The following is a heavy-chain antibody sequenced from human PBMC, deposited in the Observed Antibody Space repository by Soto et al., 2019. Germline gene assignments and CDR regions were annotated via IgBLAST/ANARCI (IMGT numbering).Heavy chain of an antibody. CDR1: GGSISSGDYY. Sequence: QVQLRESGPGLVKPSQTLSLTCTVSGGSISSGDYYWSWIRQPPGKGLEWIGYIYYSGSTYYNPSLKSRVTISVDTSKNQFSLKLSSVTAADTAVYYCARRIYDFWSGPRGMDVWGQGTTVTVSS. J-gene: IGHJ6*02. V-gene: IGHV4-30-4*01. CDR3: ARRIYDFWSGPRGMDV. CDR2: IYYSGST. D-gene: IGHD3-3*01.